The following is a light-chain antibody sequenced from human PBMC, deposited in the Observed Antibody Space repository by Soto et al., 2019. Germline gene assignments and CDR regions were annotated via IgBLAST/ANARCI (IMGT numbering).Light chain of an antibody. V-gene: IGLV2-23*02. J-gene: IGLJ7*01. Sequence: QSVLTQPASVSGSPGQSITISCTGTSGDVGRYNLVSWYQQHPGKAPKVLIYEVNKRPSGVSDRFSGSKSGNTASLTISGIQAEDEADYYCCSYSDNTVIFGGGTQLTVL. CDR2: EVN. CDR3: CSYSDNTVI. CDR1: SGDVGRYNL.